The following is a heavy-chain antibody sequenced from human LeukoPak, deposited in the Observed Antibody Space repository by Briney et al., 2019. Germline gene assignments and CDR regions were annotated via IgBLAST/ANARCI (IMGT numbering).Heavy chain of an antibody. CDR2: IRSKANNYAT. V-gene: IGHV3-73*01. Sequence: GGSLRLSCVVSGFTFSGSAVHWVRQASGKGLEWVGRIRSKANNYATAYAASVKGRFTISRDDSKDTAYLQMNSLKTEDTAVYYCTGDNFDSSVKFDYWGQGTLVTVSS. J-gene: IGHJ4*02. CDR3: TGDNFDSSVKFDY. CDR1: GFTFSGSA. D-gene: IGHD3-22*01.